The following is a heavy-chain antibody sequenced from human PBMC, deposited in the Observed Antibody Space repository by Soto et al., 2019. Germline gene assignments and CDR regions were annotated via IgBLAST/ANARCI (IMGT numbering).Heavy chain of an antibody. CDR1: GFTFSSYD. CDR3: VRDTSFDY. V-gene: IGHV3-64*01. D-gene: IGHD3-16*01. Sequence: EVQLVESGGGLVQPGGSLRLSCAASGFTFSSYDMHWVRQAPGKGLEYISAISSNGGITYYANSVQGRFTISRDNSKNMMYLQMGSLRAEDMAVYYCVRDTSFDYWGQGTLVTVSS. CDR2: ISSNGGIT. J-gene: IGHJ4*02.